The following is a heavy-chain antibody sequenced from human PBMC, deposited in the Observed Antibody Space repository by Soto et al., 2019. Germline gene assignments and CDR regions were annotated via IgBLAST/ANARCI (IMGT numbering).Heavy chain of an antibody. V-gene: IGHV3-11*05. CDR2: IDSRGTYT. J-gene: IGHJ4*02. CDR3: AGGSYGDYGHYALDY. D-gene: IGHD4-17*01. Sequence: QVQMVESGGGLVKPGGSLRLSCAASGITFGDHYMSWFRQAPGKGLQWISYIDSRGTYTSYADPGKGRFTISRENAKYSMYLQMSSLSAEVTAVYYCAGGSYGDYGHYALDYWIQGALITVS. CDR1: GITFGDHY.